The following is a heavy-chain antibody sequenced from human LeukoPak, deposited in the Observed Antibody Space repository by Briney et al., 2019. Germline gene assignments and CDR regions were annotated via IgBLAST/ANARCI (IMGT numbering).Heavy chain of an antibody. CDR2: IIGSGGST. J-gene: IGHJ3*02. CDR3: AKSINYYYDSSGYYRAFDI. CDR1: GFTFSSYA. V-gene: IGHV3-23*01. D-gene: IGHD3-22*01. Sequence: GRSLRLSCAASGFTFSSYAMSWVRHAPGKGLEWVSAIIGSGGSTYYADSVKGRFTISRDNSKNTLYLQMNSLRAEDTAVYYCAKSINYYYDSSGYYRAFDIWGQGTMVTVSS.